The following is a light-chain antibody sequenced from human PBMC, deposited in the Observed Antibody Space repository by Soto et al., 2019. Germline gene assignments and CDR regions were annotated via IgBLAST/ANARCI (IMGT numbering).Light chain of an antibody. J-gene: IGKJ1*01. CDR2: AAS. CDR3: QHYNSYSEA. Sequence: DIQMTQTPTTLSASVGDTVAITCRASQGISSWLAWYQQKPGKAPKLLIYAASSLQSGVPSRFSGSGSGTEFTLTISSLQPDDFATYYCQHYNSYSEAFGQGTKVDIK. CDR1: QGISSW. V-gene: IGKV1-5*01.